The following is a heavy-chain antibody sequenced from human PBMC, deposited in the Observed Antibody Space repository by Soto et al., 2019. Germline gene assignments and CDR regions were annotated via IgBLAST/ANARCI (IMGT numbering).Heavy chain of an antibody. CDR1: GFTFSSYA. Sequence: GWSXRLSCAASGFTFSSYAMSWVRQAPVKGQEWVSAISGSGGSTYYADSVKGRFTISRDNSKNTLYLQMNSLRAEDTAVYYCAKLATYYYYYYYMDVWGKGTTVTVSS. D-gene: IGHD2-15*01. J-gene: IGHJ6*03. CDR2: ISGSGGST. V-gene: IGHV3-23*01. CDR3: AKLATYYYYYYYMDV.